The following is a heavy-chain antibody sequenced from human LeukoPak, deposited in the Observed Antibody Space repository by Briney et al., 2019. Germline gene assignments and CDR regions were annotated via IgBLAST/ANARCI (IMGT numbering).Heavy chain of an antibody. CDR1: GGSVSNGAHY. Sequence: SETLSLTCTVFGGSVSNGAHYWDWIRQSPGEGLEWIGNIYHRGNAYYNPSLKSRVTISVDTSENQFSLKLNSVTAADPAVYYCARAETMVRGVIPSHFVYWDQGTQVTVSS. J-gene: IGHJ4*02. CDR2: IYHRGNA. V-gene: IGHV4-30-4*08. D-gene: IGHD3-10*01. CDR3: ARAETMVRGVIPSHFVY.